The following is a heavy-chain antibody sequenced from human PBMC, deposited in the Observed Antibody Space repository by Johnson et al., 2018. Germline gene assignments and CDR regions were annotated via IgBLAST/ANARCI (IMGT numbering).Heavy chain of an antibody. V-gene: IGHV4-59*01. CDR1: GGSISTYY. J-gene: IGHJ6*03. CDR2: IYYSGST. Sequence: QVQLQESGPGLGKPSETLSLACTVSGGSISTYYWSWIRQPPGKGLDYIGNIYYSGSTNYNPSLRSRVTISLDTSKNHFSLKLSSVTAADTAVYYCARALWFGDLHYYMDVWGKGTTVTVSS. D-gene: IGHD3-10*01. CDR3: ARALWFGDLHYYMDV.